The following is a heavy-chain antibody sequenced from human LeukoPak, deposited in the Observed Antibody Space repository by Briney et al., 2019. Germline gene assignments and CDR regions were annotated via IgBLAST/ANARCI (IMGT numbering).Heavy chain of an antibody. Sequence: GASVKVSCKASGGTFSSYAISWVRQAPGQGLEWMGGFDPEDGETIYAQKFQGRVTMTEDTSTDTAYMELSSLRSEDTAVYYCASVPLYYDSSGYHFDYWGQGTLVTVSS. J-gene: IGHJ4*02. V-gene: IGHV1-24*01. CDR2: FDPEDGET. D-gene: IGHD3-22*01. CDR3: ASVPLYYDSSGYHFDY. CDR1: GGTFSSYA.